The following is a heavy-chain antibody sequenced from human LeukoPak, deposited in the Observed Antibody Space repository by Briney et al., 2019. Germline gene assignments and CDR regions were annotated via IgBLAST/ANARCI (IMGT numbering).Heavy chain of an antibody. V-gene: IGHV4-61*02. D-gene: IGHD6-6*01. CDR3: AREYSSSSAYYYYYMDV. CDR2: IYTSGST. J-gene: IGHJ6*03. CDR1: GGSIGSGSYY. Sequence: PSQTLSLTXTVSGGSIGSGSYYWSWIRQPAGKGLEWIGRIYTSGSTNYNPSLKSRVTISVDTSKNQFSLKLSSVTAADTAVYYCAREYSSSSAYYYYYMDVWGKGTTVTVSS.